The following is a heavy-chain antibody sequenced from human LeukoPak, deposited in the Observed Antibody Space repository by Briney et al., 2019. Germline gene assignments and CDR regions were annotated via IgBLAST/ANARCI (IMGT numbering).Heavy chain of an antibody. J-gene: IGHJ4*02. Sequence: PSETLSLTCTVSGGSISSYYWSWIRQPPGKGLEWIGYIYYSGSTNYNPSLKSRVTISVDTSKNQFSLKLGSVTAADTAVYYCARDVYDSSGYYDDYWGQGTLVTVSS. V-gene: IGHV4-59*01. CDR1: GGSISSYY. CDR2: IYYSGST. D-gene: IGHD3-22*01. CDR3: ARDVYDSSGYYDDY.